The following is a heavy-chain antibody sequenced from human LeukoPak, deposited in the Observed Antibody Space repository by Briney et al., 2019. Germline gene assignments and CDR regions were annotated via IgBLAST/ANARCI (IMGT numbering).Heavy chain of an antibody. CDR2: ISSSSSTI. CDR3: AREDYGDYVDY. J-gene: IGHJ4*02. CDR1: GFTFSSHS. Sequence: GGSLRLSCAASGFTFSSHSMNWVRQAPGKGLEWVSYISSSSSTIYYADSVKGRFTISRDNAKNSLYLQMNSLRAEDTAVYYCAREDYGDYVDYWGQGTLVTVSS. V-gene: IGHV3-48*01. D-gene: IGHD4-17*01.